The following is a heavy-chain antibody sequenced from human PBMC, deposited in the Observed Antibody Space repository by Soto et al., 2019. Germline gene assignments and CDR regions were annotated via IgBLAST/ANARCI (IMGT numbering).Heavy chain of an antibody. CDR3: AKDRHYYDSSGSFDY. D-gene: IGHD3-22*01. V-gene: IGHV3-30*18. Sequence: GGSLTLSCAASGFTFSSSGMHWVRQAPVKGLEWVAVISYDGSNKYYAGSVKGRFTISRGNSKNTLYLQMNSLRAEDTAVYYCAKDRHYYDSSGSFDYWGQGTLVTVSS. CDR1: GFTFSSSG. J-gene: IGHJ4*02. CDR2: ISYDGSNK.